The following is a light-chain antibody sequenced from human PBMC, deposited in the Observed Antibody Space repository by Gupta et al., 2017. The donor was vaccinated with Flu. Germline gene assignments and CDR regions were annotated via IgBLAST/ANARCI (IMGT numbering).Light chain of an antibody. Sequence: QSVMTQPPSVSGAPGQGVTISCTGCSSNIGANFDVHWYQQLPGTAPKRPIYNNNIRPLGVPDRFSGSKSGTSASLAITGLQAEDAADYFCQSYDSGLIEVVFGGGTKLTVL. CDR2: NNN. J-gene: IGLJ2*01. V-gene: IGLV1-40*01. CDR3: QSYDSGLIEVV. CDR1: SSNIGANFD.